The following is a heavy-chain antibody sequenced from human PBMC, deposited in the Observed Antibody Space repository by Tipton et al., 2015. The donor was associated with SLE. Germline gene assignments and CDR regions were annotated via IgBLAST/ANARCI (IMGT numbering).Heavy chain of an antibody. V-gene: IGHV4-61*02. Sequence: TLSLTCTVSGGSISSGSYYWSWIRQPAGKGLEWIGRIYTSGSTNYNPSLKSRVTISVDTSKNQFSLKLSSVTAADTAVYYCASLKWEPPFGYFDYWGQGTLVTVSS. CDR2: IYTSGST. CDR3: ASLKWEPPFGYFDY. D-gene: IGHD1-26*01. CDR1: GGSISSGSYY. J-gene: IGHJ4*02.